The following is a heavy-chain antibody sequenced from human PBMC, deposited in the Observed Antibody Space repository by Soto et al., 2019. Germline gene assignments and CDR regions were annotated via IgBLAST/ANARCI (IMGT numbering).Heavy chain of an antibody. CDR2: ISSSSSYI. V-gene: IGHV3-21*01. CDR3: ARGIAVAKAPFDY. D-gene: IGHD6-19*01. CDR1: GFTFSSYS. Sequence: GGSLRLSCAASGFTFSSYSMSWVRQAPGKGLEWVSSISSSSSYIYYADSVKGRFTISRDNAKNSLYLQMNSLRAEDTAVYYCARGIAVAKAPFDYWGQGTLVTVSS. J-gene: IGHJ4*02.